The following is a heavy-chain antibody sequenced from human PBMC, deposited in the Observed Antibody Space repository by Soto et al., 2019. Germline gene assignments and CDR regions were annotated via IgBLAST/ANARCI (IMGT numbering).Heavy chain of an antibody. CDR3: VGWKGSSWSFDY. CDR2: ISSSGSTI. V-gene: IGHV3-48*03. D-gene: IGHD6-13*01. Sequence: GGSLRLSCAASGFTFSSYEMNWVRQAPGKGLEWVAYISSSGSTIYYADSVKGRFTISRDNAKNSLYLQMNSLRAEDTAVYYCVGWKGSSWSFDYWGQGTLVTVSS. J-gene: IGHJ4*02. CDR1: GFTFSSYE.